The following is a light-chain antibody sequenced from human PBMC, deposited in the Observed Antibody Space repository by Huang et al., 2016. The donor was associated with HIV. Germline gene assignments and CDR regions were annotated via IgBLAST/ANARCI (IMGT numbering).Light chain of an antibody. V-gene: IGKV3-15*01. CDR3: HQYNNWLLS. CDR1: RTVSTN. J-gene: IGKJ4*01. Sequence: IVMTQSPATLSVSPGERVTLSCRANRTVSTNLAWYQQRPGHAPRLLIYGASTRAPGVPARFSGSGSGTDFSLTISSLQSEDFALYYCHQYNNWLLSFSGGTRVDI. CDR2: GAS.